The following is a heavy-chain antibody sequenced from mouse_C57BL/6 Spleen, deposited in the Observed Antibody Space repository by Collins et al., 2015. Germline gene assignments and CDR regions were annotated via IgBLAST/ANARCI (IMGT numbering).Heavy chain of an antibody. Sequence: QVQLQQSGPELVKPGASVKISCKASGYAFSSSWMNWVKQRPGKGLEWIGRIYPGDGDTNYNGKFKGKATLTADKSSSTAYMQLSSLTSEDSAVYFCATYSNYDAMDYWVKEPQSPSPQ. J-gene: IGHJ4*01. CDR3: ATYSNYDAMDY. D-gene: IGHD2-5*01. V-gene: IGHV1-82*01. CDR2: IYPGDGDT. CDR1: GYAFSSSW.